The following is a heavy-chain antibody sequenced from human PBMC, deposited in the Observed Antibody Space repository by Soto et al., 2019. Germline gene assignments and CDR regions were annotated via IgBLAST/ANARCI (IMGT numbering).Heavy chain of an antibody. D-gene: IGHD1-26*01. Sequence: EVQLVESGGGVVKPGGSLRLSCAASGFTISGAWMNWVRQAPGKGLEWVGRIKTKAQGETTDYAAPVKGRFTISRDDSENTLSLQMSSLKIEDTAVYFCTTGSVEGYWGQGTLVTVSS. J-gene: IGHJ4*02. CDR1: GFTISGAW. CDR3: TTGSVEGY. CDR2: IKTKAQGETT. V-gene: IGHV3-15*07.